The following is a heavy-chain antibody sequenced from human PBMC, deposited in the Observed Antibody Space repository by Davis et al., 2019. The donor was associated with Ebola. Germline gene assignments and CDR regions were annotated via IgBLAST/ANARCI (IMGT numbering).Heavy chain of an antibody. CDR3: AKGVSSGLDI. CDR1: GFTVSSNY. Sequence: GGSLRLSCAASGFTVSSNYMSWVRQAPGKGLEWVSGIIGDGSHTYYAKSVRGRFTVSRDNSKNTLYLHVSDLRAEDTAIYYCAKGVSSGLDIWGQGTLVTVSS. J-gene: IGHJ3*02. D-gene: IGHD2-15*01. CDR2: IIGDGSHT. V-gene: IGHV3-23*01.